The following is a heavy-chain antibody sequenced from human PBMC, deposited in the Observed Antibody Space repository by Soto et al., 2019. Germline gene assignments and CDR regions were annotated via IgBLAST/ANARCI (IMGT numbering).Heavy chain of an antibody. CDR1: GFTFSSYW. Sequence: GGSLRLSCAASGFTFSSYWMSWVRQAPGKGLEWVANIKQDGSEKYYVDSVKGRFTISRDNAKNSLYLQMNSLRADDTAVYYCARDRTNYDILTGYSGPDFDYWGKGNLVTVSS. J-gene: IGHJ4*02. V-gene: IGHV3-7*03. CDR2: IKQDGSEK. D-gene: IGHD3-9*01. CDR3: ARDRTNYDILTGYSGPDFDY.